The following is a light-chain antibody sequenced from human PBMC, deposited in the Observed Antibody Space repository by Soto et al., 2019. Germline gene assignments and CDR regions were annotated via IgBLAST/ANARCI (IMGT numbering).Light chain of an antibody. J-gene: IGKJ4*01. Sequence: EIVLTQSPGTLSLSPGERATLSCRASQSVSTSYLACYQQKPGQAPRLLIYGASSRATGIPERFSGSASGADFTLTISRLDPEDVAVYYCQQYGSVPLTFGGGTKVEIK. CDR2: GAS. CDR3: QQYGSVPLT. CDR1: QSVSTSY. V-gene: IGKV3-20*01.